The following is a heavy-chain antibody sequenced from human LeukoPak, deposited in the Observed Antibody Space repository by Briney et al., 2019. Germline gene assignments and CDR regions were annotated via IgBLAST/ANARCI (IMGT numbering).Heavy chain of an antibody. V-gene: IGHV4-34*01. CDR2: INHSGST. J-gene: IGHJ4*02. D-gene: IGHD3-10*01. CDR1: GGSFSGYY. Sequence: SETLSLTCAVYGGSFSGYYWSWIRQPPGKGLEWIGEINHSGSTNYNPSLKSRVTISVDTSKNQFSLKLSSVTAADTAVYYCARGPGIMVRGVIEGYYFDYWGQGTLVTVSS. CDR3: ARGPGIMVRGVIEGYYFDY.